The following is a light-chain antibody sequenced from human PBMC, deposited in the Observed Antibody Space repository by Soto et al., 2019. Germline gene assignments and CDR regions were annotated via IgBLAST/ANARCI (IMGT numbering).Light chain of an antibody. CDR1: SSDVGAYNY. J-gene: IGLJ2*01. V-gene: IGLV2-14*01. Sequence: QSALTQPASVSGSPGQSITISCTGTSSDVGAYNYVSWYQHPPGKAPKLIIYEVANRPSGVSNRFSGSKSGNTASLTISGLQAEDAADYYCSSYTDSNTVLFGGGTKLTVL. CDR3: SSYTDSNTVL. CDR2: EVA.